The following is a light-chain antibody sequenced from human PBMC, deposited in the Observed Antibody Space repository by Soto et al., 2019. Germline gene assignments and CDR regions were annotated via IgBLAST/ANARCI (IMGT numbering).Light chain of an antibody. V-gene: IGKV1-39*01. CDR2: AAS. Sequence: DIQMTQSPSSQSASVGDRVTITCRASQSINSYLNWYQQKPGKAPKLLIYAASSLQSGVPSRFRGSGSETDFNLTISTLQPDDFATYYGQQSFSTPRTFGQGTRVEI. CDR1: QSINSY. CDR3: QQSFSTPRT. J-gene: IGKJ1*01.